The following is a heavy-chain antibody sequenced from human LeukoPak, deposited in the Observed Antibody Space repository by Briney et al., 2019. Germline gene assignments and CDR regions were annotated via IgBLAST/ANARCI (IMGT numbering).Heavy chain of an antibody. J-gene: IGHJ3*02. V-gene: IGHV4-38-2*02. CDR2: IYHSGST. CDR3: ARDPPTDYGDYRAFDI. Sequence: SETLSLTCTVSGYSISSGYYWGWIRQPPGKGLEWIGSIYHSGSTNYNPSLKSRVTMSVDTSKSQFSLKLSSVTAADTAVYYCARDPPTDYGDYRAFDIWGQGTMVTVSS. D-gene: IGHD4-17*01. CDR1: GYSISSGYY.